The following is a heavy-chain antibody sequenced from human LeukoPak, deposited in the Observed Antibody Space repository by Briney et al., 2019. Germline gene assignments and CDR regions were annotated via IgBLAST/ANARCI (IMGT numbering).Heavy chain of an antibody. CDR3: ARVTSDIVVVPVSD. J-gene: IGHJ3*01. Sequence: GGXXRLSCAASXFILSDYYMSWSRQAPGKXXXWVSYISGPGTDIYYADSVKGRFTISRDNAKNSLYLQMNSLRAEDTAVYYCARVTSDIVVVPVSDWGQGTMVTVSS. V-gene: IGHV3-11*01. CDR1: XFILSDYY. D-gene: IGHD2-2*01. CDR2: ISGPGTDI.